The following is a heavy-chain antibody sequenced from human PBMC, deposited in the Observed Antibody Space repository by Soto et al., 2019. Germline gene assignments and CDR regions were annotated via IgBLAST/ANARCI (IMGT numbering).Heavy chain of an antibody. Sequence: ASVKVSCKASGYTFTGYFIHWVRQAPGQGLEWMGWINANSGGTNYGQKFQGRVTMTRDTSISTAYMELSRLTSDDTALYFCARGPDYYDSSNSPRGIDHWGQGTLVTVSS. CDR2: INANSGGT. CDR1: GYTFTGYF. J-gene: IGHJ4*02. D-gene: IGHD3-22*01. CDR3: ARGPDYYDSSNSPRGIDH. V-gene: IGHV1-2*02.